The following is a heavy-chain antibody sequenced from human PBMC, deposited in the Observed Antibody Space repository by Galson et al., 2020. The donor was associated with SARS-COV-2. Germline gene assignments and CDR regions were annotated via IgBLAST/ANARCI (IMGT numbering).Heavy chain of an antibody. D-gene: IGHD1-26*01. CDR3: ASPPGW. Sequence: SETLCLTCPDSAGTIRHSSYYWGWFSQPPGKGLEWIGTIYYSGSTYYNPSLKSRVTISVDTSKNQFSLKLSSVNAADTAVYYCASPPGWGGQGILVTVSS. CDR1: AGTIRHSSYY. J-gene: IGHJ4*02. V-gene: IGHV4-39*01. CDR2: IYYSGST.